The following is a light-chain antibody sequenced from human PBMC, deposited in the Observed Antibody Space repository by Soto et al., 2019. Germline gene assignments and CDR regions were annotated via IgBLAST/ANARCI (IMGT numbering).Light chain of an antibody. Sequence: EIVLTQSPGTLSLSPGERATLSCRASQSVTNNYLAWYQQRPGLAPRLLIYGASSRATGIPDRFSGSGSGTVFTLTIGRLEPEDFAVYYCQQRSNLITFGQGTRLEIK. J-gene: IGKJ5*01. V-gene: IGKV3D-20*02. CDR3: QQRSNLIT. CDR1: QSVTNNY. CDR2: GAS.